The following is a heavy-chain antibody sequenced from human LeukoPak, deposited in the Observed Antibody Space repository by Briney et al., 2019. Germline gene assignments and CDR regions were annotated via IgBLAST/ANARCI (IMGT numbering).Heavy chain of an antibody. D-gene: IGHD4-17*01. J-gene: IGHJ3*02. CDR3: ARVAEPDYGDSARDAFDI. CDR1: GYTFTSYG. CDR2: ISAYNGNT. V-gene: IGHV1-18*01. Sequence: ASVKVSCKASGYTFTSYGISWVRQAPGQGLEWMGWISAYNGNTNYAQKLQGRVTLTTDTSTSTAYMELRSLRSDGTAVYYCARVAEPDYGDSARDAFDIWGQGTMVTVSS.